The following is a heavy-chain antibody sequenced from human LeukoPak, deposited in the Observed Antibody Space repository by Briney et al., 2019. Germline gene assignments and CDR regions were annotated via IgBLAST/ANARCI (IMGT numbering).Heavy chain of an antibody. D-gene: IGHD3-22*01. J-gene: IGHJ4*02. Sequence: GGSLRLSCAASGFTFSSYAMHWVRQAPGKGLEWVAVISYDGSNKYYADSVKGRFTISRDNSKNTLYLQMNSLRAEDTAVYYCARAFDSSGYYPDYWGQGTLVTVSS. CDR2: ISYDGSNK. CDR3: ARAFDSSGYYPDY. V-gene: IGHV3-30*04. CDR1: GFTFSSYA.